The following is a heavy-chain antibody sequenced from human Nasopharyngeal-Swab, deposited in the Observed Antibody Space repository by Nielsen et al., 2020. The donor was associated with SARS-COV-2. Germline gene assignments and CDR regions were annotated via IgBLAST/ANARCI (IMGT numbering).Heavy chain of an antibody. V-gene: IGHV3-30-3*01. J-gene: IGHJ4*02. D-gene: IGHD3-10*01. CDR3: TREGYGSGRAPAFDY. Sequence: GESLKISCTVSGFSLTNYIVHWVRQAPGERPEWVAVLSLDGNNEHYADSVKGRFTIAKDNSRKMSFLQMNSLRAEDTAVYYCTREGYGSGRAPAFDYWGQGTLVTVSS. CDR2: LSLDGNNE. CDR1: GFSLTNYI.